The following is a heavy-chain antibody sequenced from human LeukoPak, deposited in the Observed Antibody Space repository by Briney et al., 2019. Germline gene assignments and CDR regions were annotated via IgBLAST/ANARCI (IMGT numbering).Heavy chain of an antibody. D-gene: IGHD3-3*01. CDR3: XNYRGMFLEWXXPFDY. Sequence: GGSLRLSCAASGFTFSSYAMSWVRQAPGKGLEWVSAISGSGGSTYYADSVKGRFTISRDNSKNTLYLQMNSLRAEDTAVYYCXNYRGMFLEWXXPFDYWGQXXLVXXSS. V-gene: IGHV3-23*01. CDR2: ISGSGGST. J-gene: IGHJ4*02. CDR1: GFTFSSYA.